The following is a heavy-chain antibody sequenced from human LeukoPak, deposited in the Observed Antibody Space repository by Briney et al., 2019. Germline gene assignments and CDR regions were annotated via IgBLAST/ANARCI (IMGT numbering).Heavy chain of an antibody. J-gene: IGHJ4*02. CDR1: SGSINSYY. CDR3: AAGITGWTIDY. CDR2: VYYSENI. V-gene: IGHV4-59*01. Sequence: SETLSLTCTVSSGSINSYYWNWIRQPPGKGLEWIGYVYYSENIYYGPSLKSRVTISVDTSKKQFSLRLISLTAADTAVYYCAAGITGWTIDYWGQGTLITVSS. D-gene: IGHD1-20*01.